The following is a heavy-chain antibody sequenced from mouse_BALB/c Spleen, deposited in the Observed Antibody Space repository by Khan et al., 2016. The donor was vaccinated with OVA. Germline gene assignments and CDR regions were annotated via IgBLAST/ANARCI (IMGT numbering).Heavy chain of an antibody. D-gene: IGHD1-2*01. CDR1: GYSITSGYG. CDR2: ISYSGST. Sequence: EVQLQESGHGLVKPSQSLSLTCTVTGYSITSGYGWNWIRQFPGNKLEWMGYISYSGSTNYNPSLKSRISITRDTSKNQFFLQLNSVSTEDTATYYCARTARIKYWGQGTTLTVSS. CDR3: ARTARIKY. J-gene: IGHJ2*01. V-gene: IGHV3-2*02.